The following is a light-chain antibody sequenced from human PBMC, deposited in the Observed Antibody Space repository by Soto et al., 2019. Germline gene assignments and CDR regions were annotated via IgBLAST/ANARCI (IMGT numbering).Light chain of an antibody. CDR2: DAS. J-gene: IGKJ5*01. CDR3: QQRSNWPPIT. CDR1: QSVSTF. Sequence: EIVLTQSPATLSLSPGERATLSCRASQSVSTFLAWYQQKPGQAPRLLIYDASNRASAIPARFSGSGSGTDFTLTISSLEPEDSAVYYCQQRSNWPPITFGHGTRLEIK. V-gene: IGKV3-11*01.